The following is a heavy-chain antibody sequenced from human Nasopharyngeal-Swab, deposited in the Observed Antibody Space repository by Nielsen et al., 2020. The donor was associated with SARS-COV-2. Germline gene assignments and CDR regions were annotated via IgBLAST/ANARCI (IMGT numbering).Heavy chain of an antibody. CDR2: ISPSGGST. J-gene: IGHJ4*02. Sequence: GESLKISCAASGFSFDDYAMHWVRQPPGKGLEWVSVISPSGGSTYYADSVKGRFTISRDNSENTLYVQMNSLRAEDTAIYYCAKGGLPSGSYFEFDYWGQGTLVTVSS. V-gene: IGHV3-23*01. CDR1: GFSFDDYA. CDR3: AKGGLPSGSYFEFDY. D-gene: IGHD1-26*01.